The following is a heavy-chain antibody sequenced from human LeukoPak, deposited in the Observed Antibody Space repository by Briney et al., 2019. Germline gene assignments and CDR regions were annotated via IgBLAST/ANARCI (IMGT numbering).Heavy chain of an antibody. Sequence: GASVKVSCKASGYTFINYHVHWVRQAPGQGLEWMGIINPSGGGTSYAQKFQGRVTMTSDTSTSTVYMELSSLRSEDTAVYYCARDLGGINWFDTWGQGTLVTVSS. CDR3: ARDLGGINWFDT. V-gene: IGHV1-46*01. J-gene: IGHJ5*02. CDR2: INPSGGGT. D-gene: IGHD2-15*01. CDR1: GYTFINYH.